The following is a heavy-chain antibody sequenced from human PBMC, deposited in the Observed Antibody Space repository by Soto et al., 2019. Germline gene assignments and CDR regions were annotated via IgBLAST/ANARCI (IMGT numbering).Heavy chain of an antibody. CDR2: IWWDGSIK. D-gene: IGHD3-16*01. J-gene: IGHJ5*02. V-gene: IGHV3-33*01. Sequence: GGSRRLSFTASGFPLRSYGMHLFGQSPGKGLGWVSLIWWDGSIKYYADSVKGLFTIPRDNSNKLFDLKMKWLRGVDTAGYYWERERDYKYNSGIGAWGQGTMVTVSS. CDR1: GFPLRSYG. CDR3: ERERDYKYNSGIGA.